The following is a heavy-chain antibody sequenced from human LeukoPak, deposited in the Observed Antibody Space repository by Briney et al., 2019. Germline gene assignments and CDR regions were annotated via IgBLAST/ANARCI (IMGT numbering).Heavy chain of an antibody. CDR3: VRAHHPGGWFDP. V-gene: IGHV3-7*04. CDR2: INQDGGEI. Sequence: GGSLRLSCAASGFTFSNAWMTWVRQAPGKGLEWVASINQDGGEIHYVDSVKGRFTISRDNAKNSLYLQMNSLTAEDTAVHYCVRAHHPGGWFDPWGQGTLVTVSS. J-gene: IGHJ5*02. CDR1: GFTFSNAW. D-gene: IGHD3-10*01.